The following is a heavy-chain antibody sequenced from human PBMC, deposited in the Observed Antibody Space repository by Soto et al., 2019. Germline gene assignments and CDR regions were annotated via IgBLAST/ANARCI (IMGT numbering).Heavy chain of an antibody. V-gene: IGHV4-59*08. CDR3: ARHVIEMAPFGY. CDR1: GGSIGSFY. Sequence: PSETLSLTCTVSGGSIGSFYWSWIRQPPGKGLEWIGYIYYSGSTNYNPSLKSRVTISVDTSKNQFSLKLSSVTAADTAVYYCARHVIEMAPFGYWGQGTLVTVS. J-gene: IGHJ4*02. CDR2: IYYSGST.